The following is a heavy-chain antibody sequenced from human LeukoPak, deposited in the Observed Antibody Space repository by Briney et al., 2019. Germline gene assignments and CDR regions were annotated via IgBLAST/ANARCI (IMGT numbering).Heavy chain of an antibody. J-gene: IGHJ4*02. CDR2: IYYGGRT. V-gene: IGHV4-59*12. D-gene: IGHD4-17*01. CDR3: ARDDYGDYQGNY. CDR1: DDSIRSYH. Sequence: PSETLSLTCTVSDDSIRSYHWTWIRQPPGKGLEWIGYIYYGGRTNYNPSLKSRIIISLDPSKNQFSLEVTSVTAADTAVYYCARDDYGDYQGNYWGQGTLVTVSS.